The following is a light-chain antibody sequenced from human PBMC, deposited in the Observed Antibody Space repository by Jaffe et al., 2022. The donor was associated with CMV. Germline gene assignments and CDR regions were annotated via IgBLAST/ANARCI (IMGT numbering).Light chain of an antibody. J-gene: IGKJ1*01. V-gene: IGKV1-9*01. Sequence: IQLTQSPSSLSASVGDRVTITCRASQDINSYLAWYQQTPGKAPKLLIYPASTSLSGVPSRFSGSGSGTDFTLTISSLQPEDFATYYCQQLSSYPRTFGQGTKVEIK. CDR1: QDINSY. CDR2: PAS. CDR3: QQLSSYPRT.